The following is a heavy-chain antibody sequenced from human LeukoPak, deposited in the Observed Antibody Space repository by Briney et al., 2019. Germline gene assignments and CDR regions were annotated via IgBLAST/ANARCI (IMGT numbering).Heavy chain of an antibody. CDR3: ARDVQTGDRDY. CDR2: INPSGGST. V-gene: IGHV1-46*01. J-gene: IGHJ4*02. CDR1: GYTITSYS. D-gene: IGHD7-27*01. Sequence: ASVTVSCTASGYTITSYSMHWVRQAPGQGLEWMGIINPSGGSTTYAHNFQARITMTRDTSTSTVYMELSSLRSEDTGVYYCARDVQTGDRDYWGQGTLVTVSS.